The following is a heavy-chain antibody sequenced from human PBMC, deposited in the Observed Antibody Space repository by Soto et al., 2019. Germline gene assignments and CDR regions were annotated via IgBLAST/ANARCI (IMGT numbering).Heavy chain of an antibody. Sequence: EVQLVESGGGLIQPGGSLRLSCAASGFTVSSNYMSWVRQAPGKGLEWVSVIYSGGSTYYADSVKGRFTISRDNSKNTLYLQTNSLRAEDTAVYYCAGGQGVTAEQFDPWGQGTLVTVSS. CDR1: GFTVSSNY. CDR3: AGGQGVTAEQFDP. D-gene: IGHD2-21*02. J-gene: IGHJ5*02. V-gene: IGHV3-53*01. CDR2: IYSGGST.